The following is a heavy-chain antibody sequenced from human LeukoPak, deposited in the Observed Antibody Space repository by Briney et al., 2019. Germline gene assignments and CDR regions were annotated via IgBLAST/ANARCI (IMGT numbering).Heavy chain of an antibody. J-gene: IGHJ4*02. CDR1: GYTFTGYY. CDR3: ARVLVVGATGAGY. V-gene: IGHV1-2*02. Sequence: GASVKVSCKASGYTFTGYYIHWVRQAPGQGLEWMGWINPDSGDINYAVKFQGRVTMTRDTSISTAYMELSRLRYDDTAVYYCARVLVVGATGAGYWGQGALVTVSS. D-gene: IGHD1-26*01. CDR2: INPDSGDI.